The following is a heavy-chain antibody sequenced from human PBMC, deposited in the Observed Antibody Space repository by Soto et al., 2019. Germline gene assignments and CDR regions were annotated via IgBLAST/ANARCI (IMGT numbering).Heavy chain of an antibody. V-gene: IGHV3-53*01. CDR3: ARDRHYDILTGFYYGMDV. Sequence: GGSLRLSCAASGVTVSSNYMSWVRQAPGKGLEWVSVIYSGGSTYYADSVKGRFTISRDNSKNTLYLQMNSLRAEDTAVYYCARDRHYDILTGFYYGMDVWGQGTTVTVSS. CDR1: GVTVSSNY. J-gene: IGHJ6*02. CDR2: IYSGGST. D-gene: IGHD3-9*01.